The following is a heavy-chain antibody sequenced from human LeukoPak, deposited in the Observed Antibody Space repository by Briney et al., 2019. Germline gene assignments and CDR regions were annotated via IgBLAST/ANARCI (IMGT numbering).Heavy chain of an antibody. CDR2: IYSSGST. CDR1: GFTVSSNY. D-gene: IGHD3-10*01. V-gene: IGHV3-53*01. CDR3: ASGSGSYRTPYHYMDV. Sequence: GGCLRLSCVASGFTVSSNYMSWVRQAPGKGLEWVSVIYSSGSTYYADSVKGRFPISRDNSKKTLYLQMHSLRAEDTAVYYCASGSGSYRTPYHYMDVWGTGTTVTVPS. J-gene: IGHJ6*03.